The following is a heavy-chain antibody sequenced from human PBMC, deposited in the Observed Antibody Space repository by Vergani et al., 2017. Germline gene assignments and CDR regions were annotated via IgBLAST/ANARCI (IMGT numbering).Heavy chain of an antibody. J-gene: IGHJ4*02. D-gene: IGHD4-11*01. CDR2: ICIKPYGGTT. Sequence: EVHLVESGGGLVQPGRSLRLSCSGSGFTLGDYAMTWVRQAPGKGLEGVAFICIKPYGGTTEYAASVKGRFNISRDYSKSIANLQMSRLKAQDTAVYYCTKYPLDYSDAYFDYWGKGTRVTVSP. V-gene: IGHV3-49*04. CDR1: GFTLGDYA. CDR3: TKYPLDYSDAYFDY.